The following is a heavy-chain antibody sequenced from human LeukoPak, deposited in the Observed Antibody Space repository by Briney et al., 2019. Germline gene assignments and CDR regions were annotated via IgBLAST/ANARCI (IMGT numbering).Heavy chain of an antibody. CDR3: AREGPDYSNPFDY. V-gene: IGHV4-30-4*08. J-gene: IGHJ4*02. CDR2: IYYSGSA. D-gene: IGHD4-11*01. Sequence: PSETLSLTCTVSGGSLTSGDYHWSWIRQPPGKGLEWIGYIYYSGSAHYNSSLKSRVVMSVDTSKKQFSLRLTSVTAADTAVYYCAREGPDYSNPFDYWGQGTLVTVSS. CDR1: GGSLTSGDYH.